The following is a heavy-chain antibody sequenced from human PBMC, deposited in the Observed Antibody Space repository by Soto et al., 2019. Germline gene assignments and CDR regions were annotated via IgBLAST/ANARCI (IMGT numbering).Heavy chain of an antibody. CDR1: GFTFSDYA. D-gene: IGHD3-10*01. Sequence: HPGGSLRLSCAASGFTFSDYAMTWVRQAPGKGLEWVSSITITGAGTFYVDSVRGRFTVSRDDSKNTLNLQMNSLRAEDTAVYFCAKVMIRGVVPPHSYVLDVWGQGTTVTVSS. V-gene: IGHV3-23*01. CDR3: AKVMIRGVVPPHSYVLDV. J-gene: IGHJ6*02. CDR2: ITITGAGT.